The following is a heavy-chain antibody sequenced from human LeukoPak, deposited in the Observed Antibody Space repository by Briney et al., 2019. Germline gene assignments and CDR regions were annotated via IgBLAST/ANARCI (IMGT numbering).Heavy chain of an antibody. CDR1: GFTFDDYG. CDR2: INWNGGST. CDR3: AKDRGAPRGYCSGGSCLLTYHYGMDA. D-gene: IGHD2-15*01. V-gene: IGHV3-20*04. Sequence: GGSLRLSCAASGFTFDDYGMSWVRQAPGKGLEWVSGINWNGGSTGYADSVKGRFTISRDNAKNSLYLQMNSLRAEDTALYYCAKDRGAPRGYCSGGSCLLTYHYGMDAWGQGTTVTVSS. J-gene: IGHJ6*02.